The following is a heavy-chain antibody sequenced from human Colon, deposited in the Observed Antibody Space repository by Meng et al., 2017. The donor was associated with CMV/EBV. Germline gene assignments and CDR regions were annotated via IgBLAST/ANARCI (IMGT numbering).Heavy chain of an antibody. CDR2: IYWDDDK. V-gene: IGHV2-5*02. D-gene: IGHD6-6*01. CDR1: GFYPSTSGVG. CDR3: AHRMGRIAARVFDY. J-gene: IGHJ4*02. Sequence: TCKDAGPSRLKPTQTPTLTCTFFGFYPSTSGVGVSWIRQPPGKALEWLALIYWDDDKRYSPSLKSRLTITKDTSKNQVVLTMTNMDPVDTATYYCAHRMGRIAARVFDYWGQGTLVTVSS.